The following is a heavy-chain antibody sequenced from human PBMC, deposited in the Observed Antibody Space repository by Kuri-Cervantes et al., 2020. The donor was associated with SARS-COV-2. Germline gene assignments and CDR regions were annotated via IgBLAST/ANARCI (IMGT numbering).Heavy chain of an antibody. V-gene: IGHV3-23*01. CDR2: ISGSGGST. CDR3: ATPRGYSYGPFDY. Sequence: GGSLRLSCAASGFTFSSYSMNWVRQAPGKGLEWVSAISGSGGSTYYADSVKGRFTISRDNSKNTLYLQMNSLRAEDTAVYYCATPRGYSYGPFDYWGQGTLVTVSS. D-gene: IGHD5-18*01. CDR1: GFTFSSYS. J-gene: IGHJ4*02.